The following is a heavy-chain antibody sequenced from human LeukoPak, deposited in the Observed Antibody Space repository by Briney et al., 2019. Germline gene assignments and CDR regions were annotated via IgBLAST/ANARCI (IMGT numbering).Heavy chain of an antibody. Sequence: SETLSLTCAVYGGSFSGYYWSWIRQPTGKGLEWIGEINHSGSTNYNPSLKSRVTISVDTSKNQFSLKLSSVTAADTAVYYCARRQVYYLRYYFDYWGQGTLVTVSS. CDR3: ARRQVYYLRYYFDY. V-gene: IGHV4-34*01. J-gene: IGHJ4*02. CDR1: GGSFSGYY. CDR2: INHSGST. D-gene: IGHD3-22*01.